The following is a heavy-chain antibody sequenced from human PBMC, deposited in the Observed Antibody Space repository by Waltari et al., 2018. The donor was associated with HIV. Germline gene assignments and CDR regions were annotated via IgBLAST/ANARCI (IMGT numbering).Heavy chain of an antibody. CDR3: AKIVVVAGTSADF. CDR2: ISGDGST. J-gene: IGHJ4*02. CDR1: GFPFSTXA. D-gene: IGHD2-21*02. Sequence: EVQLLESGGGLIQPGGSLRLSCAASGFPFSTXARSWVRQAPGKGLEWVSVISGDGSTYYADSVKGRFIISRDNSKSTVYLQMNDLRAEDTALYYCAKIVVVAGTSADFWGQGVVVTVSS. V-gene: IGHV3-23*01.